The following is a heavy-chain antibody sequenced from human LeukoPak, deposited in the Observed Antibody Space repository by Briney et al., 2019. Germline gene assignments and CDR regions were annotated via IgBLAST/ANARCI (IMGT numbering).Heavy chain of an antibody. J-gene: IGHJ4*02. CDR2: INPNSGGT. Sequence: ASVKVSCKASGYTFTGYYMHWVRQAPGQGLEWMGWINPNSGGTNYAQKFQGRVTMTRDTSISKAYMELSRLRSDDTAVDYCARDRVPRIAAAGLTNWGQGTLVTVSS. CDR1: GYTFTGYY. D-gene: IGHD6-13*01. CDR3: ARDRVPRIAAAGLTN. V-gene: IGHV1-2*02.